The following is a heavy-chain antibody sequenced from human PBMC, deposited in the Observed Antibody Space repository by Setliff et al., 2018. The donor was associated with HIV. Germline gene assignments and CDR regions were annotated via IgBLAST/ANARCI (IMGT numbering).Heavy chain of an antibody. D-gene: IGHD6-19*01. CDR1: GGYISSGGNH. J-gene: IGHJ4*02. CDR2: VYDSGST. V-gene: IGHV4-30-4*01. CDR3: VRGPQWLVQKGRVYYFDY. Sequence: LSLTCIVSGGYISSGGNHWSWIRQSPGKGLEWIGYVYDSGSTNYNPSLWSRVAISVDTSKNEFSLKLNSMTAADTAVYFCVRGPQWLVQKGRVYYFDYWGQGTLVTVSS.